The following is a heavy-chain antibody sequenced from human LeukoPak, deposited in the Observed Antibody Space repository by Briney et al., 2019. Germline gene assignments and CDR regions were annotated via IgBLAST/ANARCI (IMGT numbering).Heavy chain of an antibody. J-gene: IGHJ5*02. Sequence: GGSLRLSRAASGFTFSSHWMHWVRQAPEKGLVGVAHINADGSGTYYAASVKGRFTISRDNAKNTLYLQMRSLTAEDTAVYYCVRGALRDCSYTSCTRGNWFDPWGQGTLVTVSS. D-gene: IGHD2-2*01. CDR1: GFTFSSHW. CDR3: VRGALRDCSYTSCTRGNWFDP. V-gene: IGHV3-74*01. CDR2: INADGSGT.